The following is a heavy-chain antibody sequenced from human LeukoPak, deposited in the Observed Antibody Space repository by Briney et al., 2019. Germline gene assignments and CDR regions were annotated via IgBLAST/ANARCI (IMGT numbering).Heavy chain of an antibody. CDR1: GYTFTSYD. J-gene: IGHJ4*02. Sequence: ASVKVSCKASGYTFTSYDINWVRQATGQGLEWMGWMNPNSGNTGYAQKFQGRVTITRNTSISTAYMELSSLRSEDTAVYYCARGAYYDFWSGYYFNAHFDYWGQGTLVTVSS. V-gene: IGHV1-8*03. D-gene: IGHD3-3*01. CDR3: ARGAYYDFWSGYYFNAHFDY. CDR2: MNPNSGNT.